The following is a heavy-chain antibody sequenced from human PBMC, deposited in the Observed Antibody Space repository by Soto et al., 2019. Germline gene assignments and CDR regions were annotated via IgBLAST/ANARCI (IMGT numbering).Heavy chain of an antibody. CDR1: GGSISSGDYY. V-gene: IGHV4-30-4*01. J-gene: IGHJ4*02. CDR3: ATGIAAAEFDY. CDR2: IYYSGST. Sequence: SETLSLTCTVSGGSISSGDYYWSWIRQPPGKGLEWIGYIYYSGSTYYNPSLKSRVTISVDTSKNQFSLKLSSVTAADTAVYYCATGIAAAEFDYWGQGTLVTVSS. D-gene: IGHD6-13*01.